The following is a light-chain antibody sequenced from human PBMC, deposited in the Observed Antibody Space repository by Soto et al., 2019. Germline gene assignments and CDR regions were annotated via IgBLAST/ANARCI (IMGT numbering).Light chain of an antibody. Sequence: QSALTQPASVSGSPGXSITISCTGTSSDVGGYNYVSWYQQHPGKAPKLMIYDVSNRPSGVSNRFSGSKSGNTASLTISGLQAEDEADYYCSSYTSSSFYVFGTGTKVTVL. CDR3: SSYTSSSFYV. CDR2: DVS. CDR1: SSDVGGYNY. V-gene: IGLV2-14*01. J-gene: IGLJ1*01.